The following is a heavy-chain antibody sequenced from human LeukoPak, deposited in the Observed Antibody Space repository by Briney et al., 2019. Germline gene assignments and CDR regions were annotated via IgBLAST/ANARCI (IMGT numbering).Heavy chain of an antibody. Sequence: RPGGSLRLSCAASGFTFSSYAMGWVRQAPGRGLEWVSAISGSGGSTYYADSVKGRFTISRDNSKNTLYLQMNSLRAEDTAVYYCAKGGILTGNDYWGQGTLVTVSS. CDR3: AKGGILTGNDY. J-gene: IGHJ4*02. D-gene: IGHD3-9*01. V-gene: IGHV3-23*01. CDR1: GFTFSSYA. CDR2: ISGSGGST.